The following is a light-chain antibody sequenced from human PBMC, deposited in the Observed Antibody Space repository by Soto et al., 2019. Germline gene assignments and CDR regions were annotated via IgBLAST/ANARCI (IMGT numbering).Light chain of an antibody. CDR2: DVS. CDR3: SSYTSTSTYV. V-gene: IGLV2-14*01. Sequence: QSVLTQPASVSGSPGQSIAISCTGTSSVVGGYNYVCWYQQHPGKAPKLMIYDVSNRPSGVSDRFSGSKSGNTASLTISGIQAEDEADYYCSSYTSTSTYVFGTGNKVTVL. J-gene: IGLJ1*01. CDR1: SSVVGGYNY.